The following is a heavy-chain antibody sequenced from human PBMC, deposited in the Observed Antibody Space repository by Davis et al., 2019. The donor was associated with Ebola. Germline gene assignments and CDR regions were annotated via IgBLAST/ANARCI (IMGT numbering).Heavy chain of an antibody. CDR2: IYYSGST. Sequence: SETLSLTCTVSGGSITSYYWNWIRQPPGKGLEWIGYIYYSGSTYYNPSLKSRVTISVDTSKNQFSLKLSSVTAADTAVYYCASIPRSFTFGGVIAPYYFDYWGQGTLVTVSS. J-gene: IGHJ4*02. CDR3: ASIPRSFTFGGVIAPYYFDY. CDR1: GGSITSYY. V-gene: IGHV4-59*04. D-gene: IGHD3-16*02.